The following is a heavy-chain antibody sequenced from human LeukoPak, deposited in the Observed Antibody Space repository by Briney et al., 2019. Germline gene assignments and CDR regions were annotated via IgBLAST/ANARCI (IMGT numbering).Heavy chain of an antibody. D-gene: IGHD3-22*01. CDR1: GGTFSSYA. CDR2: IIPILGIA. Sequence: SVKVSCKASGGTFSSYAISWVRQAPGQGLEWMGRIIPILGIANYAQKFQGRVTITADKSTSTAYMELSSLRSEDTAVYYCARDAYYYDSSGYFDYWGQGTLVTVSS. V-gene: IGHV1-69*04. J-gene: IGHJ4*02. CDR3: ARDAYYYDSSGYFDY.